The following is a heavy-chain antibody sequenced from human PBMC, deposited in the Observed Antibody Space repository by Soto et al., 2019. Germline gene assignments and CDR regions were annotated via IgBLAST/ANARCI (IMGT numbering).Heavy chain of an antibody. CDR3: ASRDPGTSVDY. J-gene: IGHJ4*02. CDR1: GGSFTSNNW. Sequence: PSETLSLTCAVSGGSFTSNNWWTWVRQPPGRGLEWIGEIYRTGSTNYNPSLKSRVTRSLDKSENQFSLKVTSLTAADTAVYYCASRDPGTSVDYWGQGTLVTVSS. V-gene: IGHV4-4*02. CDR2: IYRTGST. D-gene: IGHD1-7*01.